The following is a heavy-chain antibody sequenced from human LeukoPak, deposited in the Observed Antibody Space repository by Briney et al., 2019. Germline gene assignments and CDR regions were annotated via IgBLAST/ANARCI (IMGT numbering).Heavy chain of an antibody. J-gene: IGHJ5*02. CDR3: AKGGVGATPRFDP. CDR2: ISGGSGAP. CDR1: GITFSHYA. V-gene: IGHV3-23*01. D-gene: IGHD1-26*01. Sequence: GGSLRLSCAASGITFSHYAMSWVRQAPGEGLEWISTISGGSGAPYYADSVKGRFTISRDNSNSTLDLQMNSLGGEETAVYYCAKGGVGATPRFDPWGQGTLVTVSS.